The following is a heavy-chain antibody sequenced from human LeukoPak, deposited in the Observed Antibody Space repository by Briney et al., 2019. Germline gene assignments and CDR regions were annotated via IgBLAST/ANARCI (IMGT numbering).Heavy chain of an antibody. V-gene: IGHV1-69*05. CDR1: GGTFSSYA. J-gene: IGHJ4*02. D-gene: IGHD3-3*01. Sequence: SVKVSCKASGGTFSSYAVSWVRPAPGQGLEWMGGIIPIFGTANYAQKFQGRVTITTDESTSTAYMELSSLRSEDTAVYYCAAGGFLEWFTHVYYFDYWGQGTLVTVSS. CDR2: IIPIFGTA. CDR3: AAGGFLEWFTHVYYFDY.